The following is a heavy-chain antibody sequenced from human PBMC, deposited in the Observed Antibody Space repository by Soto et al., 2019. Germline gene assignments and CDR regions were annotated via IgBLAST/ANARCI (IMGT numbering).Heavy chain of an antibody. Sequence: QVQLQQWGAGLLKPSETLSLTCAVYGGSFSGYYWSWIRQPPGKGLEWIGEINPSGSTNYNPSLKGRVTISVDTSKNQFSLKVSSVTAADTAVYYCARGSFLYASRRHNWFDPWGQGTLVTVSS. CDR1: GGSFSGYY. J-gene: IGHJ5*02. V-gene: IGHV4-34*01. CDR2: INPSGST. D-gene: IGHD2-8*01. CDR3: ARGSFLYASRRHNWFDP.